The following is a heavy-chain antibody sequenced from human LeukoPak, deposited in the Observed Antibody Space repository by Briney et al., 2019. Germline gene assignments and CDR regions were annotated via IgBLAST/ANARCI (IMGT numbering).Heavy chain of an antibody. CDR3: ARANVGIAAAGTGLGFDY. D-gene: IGHD6-13*01. V-gene: IGHV4-39*07. CDR2: IYYSGST. J-gene: IGHJ4*02. CDR1: GGSISSSSYY. Sequence: SETLSLTCTVSGGSISSSSYYWGWIRQPPGKGLEWIGSIYYSGSTYYNPSLKSRVTISVDTSKNQFSLKLSSVTAADTAVYYCARANVGIAAAGTGLGFDYWGQGTLVTVSS.